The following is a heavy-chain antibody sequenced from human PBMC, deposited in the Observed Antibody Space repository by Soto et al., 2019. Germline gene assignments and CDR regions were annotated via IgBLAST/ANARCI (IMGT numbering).Heavy chain of an antibody. J-gene: IGHJ6*04. CDR3: ARGGEDYDFWSCYSPGHCDYCYVKDV. Sequence: GASVKVSCKASGYTFTSYDMHWVRQAPGQGLEWMGIINPSGGSTSYAQKFQGRVTMTRDTSTSTVYMELSSLRSEDTAVYYCARGGEDYDFWSCYSPGHCDYCYVKDVWGKGTTDTVSA. CDR2: INPSGGST. CDR1: GYTFTSYD. V-gene: IGHV1-46*03. D-gene: IGHD3-3*01.